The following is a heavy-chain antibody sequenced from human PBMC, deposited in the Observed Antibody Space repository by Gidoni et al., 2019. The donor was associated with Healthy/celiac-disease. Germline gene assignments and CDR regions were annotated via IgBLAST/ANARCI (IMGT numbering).Heavy chain of an antibody. CDR2: INHSGST. J-gene: IGHJ3*02. Sequence: QVQLQQWGAGLLKPSETLSLTCAVYGGSFSGYYWSWIRQPPGKGLEWIGEINHSGSTNYNPSLKSRVTISVDTSKNQFSLKLSSVTAADTAVYYCARGQVRRVRGVILRDAFDIWGQGTMVTVSS. CDR3: ARGQVRRVRGVILRDAFDI. D-gene: IGHD3-10*01. CDR1: GGSFSGYY. V-gene: IGHV4-34*01.